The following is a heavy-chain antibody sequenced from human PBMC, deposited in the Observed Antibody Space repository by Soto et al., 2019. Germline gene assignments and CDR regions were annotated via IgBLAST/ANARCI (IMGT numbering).Heavy chain of an antibody. CDR3: AKGSSSSGLLRDFDY. J-gene: IGHJ4*02. CDR2: IKGSDGST. CDR1: GFTFSNYA. D-gene: IGHD6-6*01. Sequence: GGSLRLSCAVSGFTFSNYAMNWVRQTPGKGLEWISSIKGSDGSTYYADSVKGRFTISRDNSKKTLYLQMNSLRAEDTAVYYCAKGSSSSGLLRDFDYWGQGNLVTVSS. V-gene: IGHV3-23*01.